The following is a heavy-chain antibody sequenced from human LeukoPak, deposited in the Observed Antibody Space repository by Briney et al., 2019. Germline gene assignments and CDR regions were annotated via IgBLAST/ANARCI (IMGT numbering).Heavy chain of an antibody. V-gene: IGHV4-4*07. CDR2: IYTSGST. CDR1: GGSISSYY. Sequence: SETVSLTCTVSGGSISSYYWSWIRQPAGKGLEWIGRIYTSGSTNYNPSLKSRVTMSVDTSKNQFSLKLSSVTAADTAVYYCARGPMFFGVAYCDYWGQGTLVTVSS. D-gene: IGHD3-3*01. CDR3: ARGPMFFGVAYCDY. J-gene: IGHJ4*02.